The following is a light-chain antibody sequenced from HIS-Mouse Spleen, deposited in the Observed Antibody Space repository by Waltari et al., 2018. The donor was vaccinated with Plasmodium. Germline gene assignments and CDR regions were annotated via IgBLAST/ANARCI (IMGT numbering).Light chain of an antibody. CDR1: QSVSSN. J-gene: IGKJ4*01. CDR2: GAS. Sequence: EIVMTQSPATLSVSPGERATLSCRASQSVSSNLAWYQQKPGQAPRLLISGASTRATVIPARFSGSGSGTEFTLTISSLQSEDFAVYYCQQYNNWPPLTFGGGTKVEIK. CDR3: QQYNNWPPLT. V-gene: IGKV3D-15*01.